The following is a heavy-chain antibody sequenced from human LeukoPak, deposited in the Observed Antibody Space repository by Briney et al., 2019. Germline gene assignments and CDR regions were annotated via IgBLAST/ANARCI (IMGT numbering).Heavy chain of an antibody. D-gene: IGHD4/OR15-4a*01. CDR1: GYIFASCS. CDR3: ARVAYGANYFDD. CDR2: ISASNGNT. V-gene: IGHV1-18*01. Sequence: ASVTVSYKASGYIFASCSFGWVRQAPGQGREWMGWISASNGNTNYAENLQGRVTMTTDTSTSTAYMELRSLSSDDTAVYYCARVAYGANYFDDWGQGTLVTVSS. J-gene: IGHJ4*02.